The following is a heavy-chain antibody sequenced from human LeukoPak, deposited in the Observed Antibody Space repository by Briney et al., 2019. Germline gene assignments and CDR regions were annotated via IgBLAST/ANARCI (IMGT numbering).Heavy chain of an antibody. CDR3: ARSPPKWELRGYYFDY. Sequence: ASVKVSCKASGYTFTGYYMHWVRQAPGQGLEWMGWINPDSGGTNYAQKFQGRVTMTRDTSISTAYMGLTRLRSDDTAVYYCARSPPKWELRGYYFDYWGQGTLVTVSS. V-gene: IGHV1-2*02. CDR1: GYTFTGYY. J-gene: IGHJ4*02. CDR2: INPDSGGT. D-gene: IGHD1-26*01.